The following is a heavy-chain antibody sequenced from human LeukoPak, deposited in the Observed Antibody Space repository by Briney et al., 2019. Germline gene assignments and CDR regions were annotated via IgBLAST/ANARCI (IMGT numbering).Heavy chain of an antibody. D-gene: IGHD3-3*02. CDR1: GGSIKSDY. Sequence: SETLSLTCTVSGGSIKSDYWSWIRRPAGKGLEWIGYINYKWNTNSNPSRKSRVTLSIDTSKNQFSLRLTSVTAADTAVYYCARRISDPNYYYMDVWGKGTAVTVSS. CDR2: INYKWNT. V-gene: IGHV4-59*08. J-gene: IGHJ6*03. CDR3: ARRISDPNYYYMDV.